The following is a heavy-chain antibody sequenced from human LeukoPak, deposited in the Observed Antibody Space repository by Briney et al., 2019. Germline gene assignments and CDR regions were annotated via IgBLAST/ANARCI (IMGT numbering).Heavy chain of an antibody. J-gene: IGHJ4*02. CDR1: GFTFSSYA. CDR3: ARGDVSGGIAVAGKGYFDY. D-gene: IGHD6-19*01. Sequence: GGSLRLSCAASGFTFSSYAMHWVRQAPGKGLEWVAVISYDGSNKYYADSVKGRFTISRDNSKNTLYLQMSSLRAEDTAVYYCARGDVSGGIAVAGKGYFDYWGQGTLVTVSS. V-gene: IGHV3-30*07. CDR2: ISYDGSNK.